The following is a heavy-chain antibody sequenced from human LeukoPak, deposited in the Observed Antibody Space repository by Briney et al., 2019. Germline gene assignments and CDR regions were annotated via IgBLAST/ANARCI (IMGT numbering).Heavy chain of an antibody. CDR1: GFTFSSYS. CDR3: ARTGYNWNYPGSYYYYYMDV. D-gene: IGHD1-7*01. V-gene: IGHV3-21*01. CDR2: ISSSSYI. J-gene: IGHJ6*03. Sequence: GGSLRLSCAASGFTFSSYSMNWVRQAPGKGLEWVSSISSSSYIYYADSVKGRFTISRDNAKNSLYLQMNSLRAEDTAVYYCARTGYNWNYPGSYYYYYMDVWGKGTTVTVSS.